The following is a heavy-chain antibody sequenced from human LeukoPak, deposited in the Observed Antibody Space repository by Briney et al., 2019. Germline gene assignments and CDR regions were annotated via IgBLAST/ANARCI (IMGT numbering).Heavy chain of an antibody. CDR1: GGSIRTHY. CDR2: IYYSGTT. J-gene: IGHJ4*02. CDR3: ARDPSIPGFDY. D-gene: IGHD3-10*01. Sequence: KSSETLSLTCTVSGGSIRTHYWSWMRQPPGKGLEWMGHIYYSGTTHDNPSLKSRVTLSLDRSNNQFSLNLTSVTAADTAVYYCARDPSIPGFDYWGQGTLVTVSS. V-gene: IGHV4-59*11.